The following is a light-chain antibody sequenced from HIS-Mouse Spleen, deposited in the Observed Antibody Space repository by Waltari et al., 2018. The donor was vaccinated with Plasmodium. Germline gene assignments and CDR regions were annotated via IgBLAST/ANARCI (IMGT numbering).Light chain of an antibody. V-gene: IGLV3-10*01. Sequence: SYELTQPPSVPVSPGQPARITCSGDALPKKYASWYQQKSGQAPVLVIYEDSTRPSGSPERFSGSSSGTMATLTISGAQVEDEADYYCYSTDSSGNHRVFGGGTKLTVL. J-gene: IGLJ3*02. CDR2: EDS. CDR1: ALPKKY. CDR3: YSTDSSGNHRV.